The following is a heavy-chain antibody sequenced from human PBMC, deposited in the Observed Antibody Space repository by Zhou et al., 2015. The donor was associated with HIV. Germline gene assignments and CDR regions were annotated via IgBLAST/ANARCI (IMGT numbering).Heavy chain of an antibody. J-gene: IGHJ3*02. CDR3: ARGLAARPYRNAFDI. V-gene: IGHV1-2*06. CDR1: GYTFTGYY. D-gene: IGHD6-6*01. CDR2: INPNSGGT. Sequence: QVQLVQSGAEVKKPGASVKVSCKASGYTFTGYYMHWVRQAPGQGLEWMGRINPNSGGTNYAQKFQGRVTMTRDTSISTAYMELSSLRSEDTAVYYCARGLAARPYRNAFDIWGQGTMVTVSS.